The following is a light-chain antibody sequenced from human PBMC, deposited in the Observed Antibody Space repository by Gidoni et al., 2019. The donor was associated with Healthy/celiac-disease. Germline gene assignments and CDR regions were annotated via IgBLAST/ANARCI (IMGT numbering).Light chain of an antibody. CDR3: QQSYSTPT. Sequence: DIQMNQSPSSLSASVGDRVTIPCRASQSISSYLNWYQQKPGKAPKLLIYAASRLQSGVPSRFSGRGSGTDFTLTISSLQPEDFATYYCQQSYSTPTFGGXTKVEIK. CDR2: AAS. J-gene: IGKJ4*01. CDR1: QSISSY. V-gene: IGKV1-39*01.